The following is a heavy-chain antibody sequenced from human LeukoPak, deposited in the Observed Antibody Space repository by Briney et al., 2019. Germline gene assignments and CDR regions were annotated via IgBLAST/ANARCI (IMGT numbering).Heavy chain of an antibody. CDR2: IYYSGST. Sequence: PSETLSLTCTVSSGSISTSNYYWGWVRQPPGKGLEWIGYIYYSGSTNYNPSLKSRVTISVDTSKNQFSLKLSSVTAADTAVYYCARGEWLSWFDPWGQGTLVTVSS. CDR3: ARGEWLSWFDP. D-gene: IGHD5-12*01. CDR1: SGSISTSNYY. J-gene: IGHJ5*02. V-gene: IGHV4-61*05.